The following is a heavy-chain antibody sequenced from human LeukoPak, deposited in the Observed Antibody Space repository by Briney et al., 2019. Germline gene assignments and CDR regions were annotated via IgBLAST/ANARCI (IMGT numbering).Heavy chain of an antibody. CDR1: GFTFSSYA. Sequence: GGSLRLSCAASGFTFSSYAMHWVRQAPGKGLEWVAVISYDGSNKYYADSVKGRFTISRDNSKNTLYLQMNSLRAEDTAVYYCARQGGLSSRKYYFDYWGQGTLVTVSS. CDR2: ISYDGSNK. J-gene: IGHJ4*02. D-gene: IGHD2-2*01. V-gene: IGHV3-30*04. CDR3: ARQGGLSSRKYYFDY.